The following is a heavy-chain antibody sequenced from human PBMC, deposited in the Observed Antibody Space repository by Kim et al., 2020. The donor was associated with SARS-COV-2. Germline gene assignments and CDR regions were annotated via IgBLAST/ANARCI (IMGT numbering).Heavy chain of an antibody. CDR2: IKQDGSEK. Sequence: GGSLRLSCAASGFMFSKYWMNWVRQAPGKGLEWVANIKQDGSEKFYVDSVKGRFTISRDNAKNSLYLQMNSLRVEDTAVYYCARDSGSYSPGYFDYWGQGTLVTVSS. CDR3: ARDSGSYSPGYFDY. D-gene: IGHD1-26*01. J-gene: IGHJ4*02. CDR1: GFMFSKYW. V-gene: IGHV3-7*03.